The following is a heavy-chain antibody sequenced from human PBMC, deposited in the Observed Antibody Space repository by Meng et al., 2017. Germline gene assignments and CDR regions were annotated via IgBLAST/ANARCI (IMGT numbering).Heavy chain of an antibody. Sequence: GGSLRLSCAASGFTFSSYAMSWVRQAPGKGLEWVSAISGSGGSTYYADSVKGRFTISRDNAKNSLYLQMNSLRAEDTAVYNCARGDGYNYFYYYYGMDVWGQGTTVTVSS. CDR1: GFTFSSYA. D-gene: IGHD5-24*01. J-gene: IGHJ6*02. V-gene: IGHV3-23*01. CDR3: ARGDGYNYFYYYYGMDV. CDR2: ISGSGGST.